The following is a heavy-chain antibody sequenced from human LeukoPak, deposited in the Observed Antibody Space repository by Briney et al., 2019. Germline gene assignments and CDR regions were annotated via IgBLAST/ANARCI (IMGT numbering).Heavy chain of an antibody. CDR1: GFTVSSNY. J-gene: IGHJ4*02. CDR3: ARDGGYYSSSWYYDY. Sequence: GGSLRLSCAASGFTVSSNYMSWVRQAPGKGLEWVLVIYSGGSTYYADSVKGRFTISRDNSKNTLYLQMNSLRAEDTAVYYCARDGGYYSSSWYYDYWGQGTLVTVSS. D-gene: IGHD6-13*01. V-gene: IGHV3-53*01. CDR2: IYSGGST.